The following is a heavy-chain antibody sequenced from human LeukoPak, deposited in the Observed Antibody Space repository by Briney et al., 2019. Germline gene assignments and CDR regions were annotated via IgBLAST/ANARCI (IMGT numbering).Heavy chain of an antibody. D-gene: IGHD5-18*01. J-gene: IGHJ4*02. CDR3: ARVDTVMAYYFDL. CDR1: GFTVSTNC. V-gene: IGHV3-53*04. Sequence: GGSLRLSGAASGFTVSTNCMTWVRQAPGKGLEWGSTIYSGGTTYYADSVMGRFTISRHNSRNTPYLQMHSLRAEHTAVYYCARVDTVMAYYFDLWGQGTLVTVSS. CDR2: IYSGGTT.